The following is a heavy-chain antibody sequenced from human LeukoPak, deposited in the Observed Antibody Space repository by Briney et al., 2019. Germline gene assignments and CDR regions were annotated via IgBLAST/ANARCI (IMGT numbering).Heavy chain of an antibody. CDR3: ALPYYGYISSGFDC. CDR1: GFTFTNYA. J-gene: IGHJ4*02. D-gene: IGHD6-25*01. V-gene: IGHV3-23*01. Sequence: GGSLSLSCAASGFTFTNYAMTWVRQAPGKGLEWVSGISPSGDSTYYADTVKGRFTISRDNSKNTLFLQMSSLRAEDTAVYFCALPYYGYISSGFDCWGQGTLVTVSS. CDR2: ISPSGDST.